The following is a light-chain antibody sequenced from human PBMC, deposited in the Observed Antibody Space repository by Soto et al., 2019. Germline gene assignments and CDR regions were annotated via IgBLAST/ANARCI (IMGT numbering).Light chain of an antibody. CDR1: QTISSTY. CDR2: AAS. V-gene: IGKV3-20*01. J-gene: IGKJ1*01. CDR3: QQYGSSPKT. Sequence: EIVLTQSPGTLSLSPGERATLSCRASQTISSTYLAWYQQKRGQAPRLLIYAASTRATGIPDRFSGSGSGTDFTLTISRLEPEDFAVYYYQQYGSSPKTFGQGTKVDIK.